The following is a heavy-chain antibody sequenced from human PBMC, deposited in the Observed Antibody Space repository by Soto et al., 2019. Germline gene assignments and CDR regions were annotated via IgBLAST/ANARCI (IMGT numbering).Heavy chain of an antibody. J-gene: IGHJ6*03. CDR1: GYTFTSYV. Sequence: ASVKVSCKASGYTFTSYVISCVRQAPGQGRVWMGWISAYNGNTNYAQKLQGRVTMTTDTSTSTAYMELRSLRSDDTAVYYCARAGYRGSGWYYYYYYMDVWGKGTTVTVSS. V-gene: IGHV1-18*01. CDR3: ARAGYRGSGWYYYYYYMDV. D-gene: IGHD6-19*01. CDR2: ISAYNGNT.